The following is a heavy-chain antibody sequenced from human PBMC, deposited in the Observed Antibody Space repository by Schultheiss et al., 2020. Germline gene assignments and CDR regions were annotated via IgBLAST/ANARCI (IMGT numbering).Heavy chain of an antibody. Sequence: ASVKVSGKASGYTFTSYGISWVRQAPGQGLEWMGWISGYNGNTNYAQKLQGRVTMTTDTSTSTAYMELRSLRSDDTAVYYCARGGIVVVITPFDYWGQGTLVTVSS. V-gene: IGHV1-18*01. CDR1: GYTFTSYG. CDR2: ISGYNGNT. D-gene: IGHD3-22*01. CDR3: ARGGIVVVITPFDY. J-gene: IGHJ4*02.